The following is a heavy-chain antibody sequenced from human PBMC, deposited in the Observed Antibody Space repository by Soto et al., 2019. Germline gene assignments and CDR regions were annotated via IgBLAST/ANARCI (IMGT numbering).Heavy chain of an antibody. D-gene: IGHD2-15*01. CDR2: IIPIFGTA. V-gene: IGHV1-69*01. CDR1: GGTFSSYA. Sequence: QVQLVQSGAEVKKPGSSVKVSCKAPGGTFSSYAISWVRQAPGQGLEWMGGIIPIFGTANYAQKFQGRVTITADESTSTGYMELSSLRPEDTAVYYCARSQVGSSSLDIYYYYYYGMDVWGQGTTVTVSS. CDR3: ARSQVGSSSLDIYYYYYYGMDV. J-gene: IGHJ6*02.